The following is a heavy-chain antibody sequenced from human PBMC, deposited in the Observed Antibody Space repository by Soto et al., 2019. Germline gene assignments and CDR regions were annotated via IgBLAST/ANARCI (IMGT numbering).Heavy chain of an antibody. CDR2: IKSKTDGGTT. J-gene: IGHJ3*02. D-gene: IGHD7-27*01. Sequence: GGSLRLSCAASGFTFSNAWMSWVRQAPGKGLEWVGRIKSKTDGGTTDYAAPVKGRFTISRDDSKNTLYLQMNSLKTEDTAVYYCTTDLTGRVAFDIWGQGTMVTVSS. CDR3: TTDLTGRVAFDI. V-gene: IGHV3-15*01. CDR1: GFTFSNAW.